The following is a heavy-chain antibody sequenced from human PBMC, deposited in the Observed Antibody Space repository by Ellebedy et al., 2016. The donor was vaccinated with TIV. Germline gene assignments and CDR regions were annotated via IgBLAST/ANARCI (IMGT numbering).Heavy chain of an antibody. J-gene: IGHJ3*02. V-gene: IGHV3-74*01. CDR2: ISSDGSDT. D-gene: IGHD1-1*01. Sequence: GESLKISCAASGFSISSHRMHWVRQAAGKGLVWVSHISSDGSDTSYADSVKGRFIISRDNAENTLDLQMSSLRAEDTALYYCARHSGGQRFDIWGQGTMVTVSP. CDR3: ARHSGGQRFDI. CDR1: GFSISSHR.